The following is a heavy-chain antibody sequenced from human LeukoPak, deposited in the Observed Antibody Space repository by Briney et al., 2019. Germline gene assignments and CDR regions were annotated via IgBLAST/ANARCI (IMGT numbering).Heavy chain of an antibody. V-gene: IGHV1-18*01. CDR2: ISAYNGNT. J-gene: IGHJ4*02. CDR1: GYTFTSYG. D-gene: IGHD3-22*01. Sequence: GASVKVSCKASGYTFTSYGISWVRQAPGQGLEWMGWISAYNGNTNYAQKLQGRVTMTTDTSTSTAYMGLRSLRSDDTAVYYCARDLRPYYYDSSGYYNYWGQGTLVTVSS. CDR3: ARDLRPYYYDSSGYYNY.